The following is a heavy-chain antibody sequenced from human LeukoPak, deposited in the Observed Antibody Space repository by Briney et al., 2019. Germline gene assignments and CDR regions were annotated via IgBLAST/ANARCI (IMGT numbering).Heavy chain of an antibody. J-gene: IGHJ4*02. V-gene: IGHV3-48*02. CDR1: GFTLCSHS. CDR3: AREAIKDY. CDR2: ISSGSGTI. Sequence: PGGSLRLSCEVSGFTLCSHSMNWVRQAPGKGLEWVSYISSGSGTIYYADSVKGRFTIARDDAKNSLYLQMSSLRDEDTAVYDCAREAIKDYWGQGTLVTVSS.